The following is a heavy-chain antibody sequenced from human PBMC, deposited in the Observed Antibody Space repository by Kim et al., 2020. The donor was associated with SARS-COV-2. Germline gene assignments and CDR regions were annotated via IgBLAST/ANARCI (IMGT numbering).Heavy chain of an antibody. CDR3: ARDHRGIPLLPAYSSSWYPIDY. CDR2: ISSSSSYI. CDR1: GFTFSSYS. Sequence: GGSLRLSCAASGFTFSSYSMNWVRQAPGKGLEWVSSISSSSSYIYYADSVKGRFTISRDNAKNSLYLQMNSLRAEDTAVYYCARDHRGIPLLPAYSSSWYPIDYWGQGTLVTVSS. J-gene: IGHJ4*01. V-gene: IGHV3-21*01. D-gene: IGHD6-13*01.